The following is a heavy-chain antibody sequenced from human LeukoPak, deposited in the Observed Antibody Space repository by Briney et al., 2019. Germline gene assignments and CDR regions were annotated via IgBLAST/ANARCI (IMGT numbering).Heavy chain of an antibody. Sequence: ETSETLSLTCTVSGGSISSYYWSWIRQPPGKGLEWIGYIYYSGSTNYNPSLKSRVTISVDTSKNQFSLKLSSVTAADTAVYYCARSTVTTVRWDVWGKGTTVTVSS. CDR3: ARSTVTTVRWDV. J-gene: IGHJ6*04. D-gene: IGHD4-11*01. V-gene: IGHV4-59*01. CDR2: IYYSGST. CDR1: GGSISSYY.